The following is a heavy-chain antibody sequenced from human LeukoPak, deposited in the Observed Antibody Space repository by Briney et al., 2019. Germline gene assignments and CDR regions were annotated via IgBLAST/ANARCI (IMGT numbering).Heavy chain of an antibody. CDR1: GGSISSYY. V-gene: IGHV4-59*08. CDR3: ARLYKQRGDSPWFDP. Sequence: SETLSLTCTVSGGSISSYYWSWIRQPPGKGLEWIGYIYYSGSTNYNPSLKSRVTISVDTSKNQFSLKLSSVTAADTAVYYCARLYKQRGDSPWFDPWGQGTLVTVSS. CDR2: IYYSGST. D-gene: IGHD6-25*01. J-gene: IGHJ5*02.